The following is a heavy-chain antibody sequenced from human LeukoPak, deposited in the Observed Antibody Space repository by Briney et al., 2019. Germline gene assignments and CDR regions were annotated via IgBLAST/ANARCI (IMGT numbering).Heavy chain of an antibody. CDR1: GYTFTSYG. CDR3: ARDSDYYDSSSYRRPRGDFDY. Sequence: ASVKVSCKASGYTFTSYGISWVRQAPGQGLEWMGWISAYNGNTNYAQKLQGRVTMTRDTSTSTVYMELSSLRSEDTAVYYCARDSDYYDSSSYRRPRGDFDYWGQGTLVTVSS. CDR2: ISAYNGNT. J-gene: IGHJ4*02. D-gene: IGHD3-22*01. V-gene: IGHV1-18*01.